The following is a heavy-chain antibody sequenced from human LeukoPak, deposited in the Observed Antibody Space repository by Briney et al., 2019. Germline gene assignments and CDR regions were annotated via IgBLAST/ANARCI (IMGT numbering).Heavy chain of an antibody. CDR3: AGDYGSNNS. J-gene: IGHJ4*02. D-gene: IGHD4-23*01. Sequence: SETLSLTCAVYGGSFSGYYWSWIRQPPGKGPEWIGEINHSGSTNYNPSLKSRVTMSLDTSKNQFSLKVRSVTAADTAVYYCAGDYGSNNSWGQGTLVTVSS. V-gene: IGHV4-34*01. CDR1: GGSFSGYY. CDR2: INHSGST.